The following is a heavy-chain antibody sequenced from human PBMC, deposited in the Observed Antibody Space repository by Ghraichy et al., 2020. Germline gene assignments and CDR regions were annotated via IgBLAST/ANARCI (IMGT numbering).Heavy chain of an antibody. D-gene: IGHD6-19*01. CDR1: GFTFDDYA. J-gene: IGHJ3*02. CDR3: AKDMSSGPRDAFDI. V-gene: IGHV3-9*01. CDR2: ISWNSGSI. Sequence: GGSLRLSCAASGFTFDDYAMHWVRQAPGKGLEWVSGISWNSGSIAYADSVKGRFTISRDNAKNSLYLQMNSLRAEDTALYYCAKDMSSGPRDAFDIWGQWTLVTVSS.